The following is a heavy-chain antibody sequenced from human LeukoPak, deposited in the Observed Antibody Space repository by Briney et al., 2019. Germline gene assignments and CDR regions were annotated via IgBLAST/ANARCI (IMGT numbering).Heavy chain of an antibody. CDR3: AKGGGFDWLNYYYMDV. D-gene: IGHD3-9*01. CDR2: IRYDGSKK. J-gene: IGHJ6*03. Sequence: GGSLRLSCAASGFTFSSSGMHWVRQAPGKGLERVAFIRYDGSKKYYADSVKGRFTFSRDNSKNTLYLQMSSLRAEDTAVYYCAKGGGFDWLNYYYMDVWGKGTTVIISS. V-gene: IGHV3-30*02. CDR1: GFTFSSSG.